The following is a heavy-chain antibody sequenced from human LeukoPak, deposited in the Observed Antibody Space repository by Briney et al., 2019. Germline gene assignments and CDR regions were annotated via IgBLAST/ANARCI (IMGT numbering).Heavy chain of an antibody. Sequence: GGSLRLSCEASGITFSNHGMHWVRQAPGKGLEWVGFIRSKAYGGTTEYAASVKGRFTISRDDSKSIAYLQMNSLKTEDTAVYYCRRYSDAFDIWGQGTMVTVSS. D-gene: IGHD2-15*01. J-gene: IGHJ3*02. CDR1: GITFSNHG. CDR3: RRYSDAFDI. CDR2: IRSKAYGGTT. V-gene: IGHV3-49*04.